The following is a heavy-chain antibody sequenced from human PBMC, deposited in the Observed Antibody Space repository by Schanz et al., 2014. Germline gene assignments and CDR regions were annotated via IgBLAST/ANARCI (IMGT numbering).Heavy chain of an antibody. V-gene: IGHV3-33*01. D-gene: IGHD3-10*01. J-gene: IGHJ6*02. CDR2: IWSDGSGK. CDR1: GFIFSNYG. CDR3: ARLPVGYGSGIWDV. Sequence: QVQLVESGGGVVQPGGSLRLSCAASGFIFSNYGMHWVRQAPGKGLEWVAVIWSDGSGKYYADSVKGRFTISRDNAKNSLFLQMNSLRVEDTAVYYCARLPVGYGSGIWDVWGQGTTXTVSS.